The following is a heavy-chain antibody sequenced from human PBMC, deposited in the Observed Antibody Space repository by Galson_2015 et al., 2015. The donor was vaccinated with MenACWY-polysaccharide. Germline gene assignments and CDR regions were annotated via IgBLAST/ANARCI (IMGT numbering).Heavy chain of an antibody. V-gene: IGHV3-74*01. CDR1: GFTFNSYW. D-gene: IGHD5-18*01. J-gene: IGHJ3*02. Sequence: SLRLSCAASGFTFNSYWMHWVRQAPGEGLVWVSRISTDGSGTSYADSVKGRFTISRDNAKNTLYLQMNSLRADDTAVYYCARDDHGRRVETTISRKNDAFDIWGQGTMVTVSS. CDR2: ISTDGSGT. CDR3: ARDDHGRRVETTISRKNDAFDI.